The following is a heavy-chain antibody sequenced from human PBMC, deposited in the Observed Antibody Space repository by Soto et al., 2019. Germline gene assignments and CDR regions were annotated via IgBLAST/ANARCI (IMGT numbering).Heavy chain of an antibody. CDR1: CASISTNHHN. V-gene: IGHV4-39*01. Sequence: SETLSLTCTVSCASISTNHHNWAWVRQPPGKGLEWMGNIHYRGDTYFNPSLGSRLSMSVDASKNQFSLKLTSVTAADTAVYYCARLPTGYPNWFDPWGQGTRVTVS. D-gene: IGHD3-9*01. J-gene: IGHJ5*02. CDR2: IHYRGDT. CDR3: ARLPTGYPNWFDP.